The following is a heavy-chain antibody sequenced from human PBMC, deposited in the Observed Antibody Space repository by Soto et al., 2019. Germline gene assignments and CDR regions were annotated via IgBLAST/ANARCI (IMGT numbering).Heavy chain of an antibody. Sequence: QVQLVESGGGVVQPGRSLRLSCTASGFIFSNYGMHWVRQAPGKGLEWVTVISYDGSNKYYADSVKGRFTISRDNSKNTLYLQMNSLRTEDTAVYYCAKDGGPRELRAYAFDIWGQGTMVTVSS. D-gene: IGHD1-26*01. V-gene: IGHV3-30*18. CDR3: AKDGGPRELRAYAFDI. CDR1: GFIFSNYG. J-gene: IGHJ3*02. CDR2: ISYDGSNK.